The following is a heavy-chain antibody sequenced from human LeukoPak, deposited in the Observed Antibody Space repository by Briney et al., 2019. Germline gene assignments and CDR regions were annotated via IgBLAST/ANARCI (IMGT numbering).Heavy chain of an antibody. D-gene: IGHD2-2*01. V-gene: IGHV1-18*01. J-gene: IGHJ6*02. CDR3: ARVVSGFVVVPAARYYYYGMDV. CDR1: GYTFTSYG. Sequence: ASVKVSCKASGYTFTSYGISWVGQAPGQGLEWMGWISAYNGNTNYAQKLQGRVTMTTDTSTSTAYMELRSLRSDDTAVYYCARVVSGFVVVPAARYYYYGMDVWGQGTTVTVSS. CDR2: ISAYNGNT.